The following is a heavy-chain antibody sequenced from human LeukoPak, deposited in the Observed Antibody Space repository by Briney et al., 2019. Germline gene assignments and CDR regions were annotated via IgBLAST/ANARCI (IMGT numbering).Heavy chain of an antibody. V-gene: IGHV3-11*01. J-gene: IGHJ4*02. CDR1: GFTFSDYY. Sequence: GGSLRLSCAASGFTFSDYYMSWIRQAPGKGLEWVSYISSSGSTIYYADSVKGRLTISRDNAKNSLYLQMNSLRAEDTAVYYCARENLRSTMILQDYWGQGTLVTVSS. CDR3: ARENLRSTMILQDY. CDR2: ISSSGSTI. D-gene: IGHD3-22*01.